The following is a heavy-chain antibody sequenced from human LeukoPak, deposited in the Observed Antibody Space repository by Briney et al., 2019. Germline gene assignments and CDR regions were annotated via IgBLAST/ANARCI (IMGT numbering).Heavy chain of an antibody. D-gene: IGHD4-23*01. V-gene: IGHV1-46*01. CDR1: GYTFTNYH. CDR2: INRSGGNT. Sequence: ASVKVSCKASGYTFTNYHMHWVRQAPGQGLEWMGMINRSGGNTRYEQKFQGRVTMPRDTFTSTVYMELSSLRSEDTAVYYCARLYYGGNGDDAFDIWGQRTMVTVSS. J-gene: IGHJ3*02. CDR3: ARLYYGGNGDDAFDI.